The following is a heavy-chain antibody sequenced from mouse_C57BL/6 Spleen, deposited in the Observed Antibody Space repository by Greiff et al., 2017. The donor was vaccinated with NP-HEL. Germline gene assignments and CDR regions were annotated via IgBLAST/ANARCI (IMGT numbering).Heavy chain of an antibody. J-gene: IGHJ4*01. CDR2: ISSGGSYT. V-gene: IGHV5-6*01. Sequence: EVQRVESGGDLVKPGGSLKLSCAASGFTFSSYGMSWVRQTPDKRLEWVATISSGGSYTYYPDSVKGRFTISRDNAKNTLYLQMSSLKSEDTAMYYCARQPIYYGNFSMDYWGQGTSVTVSS. D-gene: IGHD2-1*01. CDR3: ARQPIYYGNFSMDY. CDR1: GFTFSSYG.